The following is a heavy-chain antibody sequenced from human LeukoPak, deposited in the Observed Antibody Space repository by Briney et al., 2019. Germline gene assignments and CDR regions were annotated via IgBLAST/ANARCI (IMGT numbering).Heavy chain of an antibody. V-gene: IGHV3-21*01. D-gene: IGHD3-3*01. Sequence: GGSLRLSCAASGFTFSSYAMSLVRQAPGKGLEWVSSISSSSSYIYYADSVKGRFTISRDNAKNSLYLQMNSLRAEDTAVYYCASNFGVAVFYGMDVWGQGTTVTVSS. CDR3: ASNFGVAVFYGMDV. CDR1: GFTFSSYA. CDR2: ISSSSSYI. J-gene: IGHJ6*02.